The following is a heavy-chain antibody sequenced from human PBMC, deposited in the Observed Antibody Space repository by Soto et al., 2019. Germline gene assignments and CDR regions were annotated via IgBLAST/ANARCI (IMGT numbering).Heavy chain of an antibody. CDR3: ARDREAGYNFYYGMDV. CDR1: GADINTYS. Sequence: SETLSLTCSVSGADINTYSWTWIRQPAGKGLEWIGRIYTSASINYNPSLRGRVTLSVDTSTNQVSLKLASVTAADAAVYYCARDREAGYNFYYGMDVWGQGTTVTVSS. J-gene: IGHJ6*02. D-gene: IGHD6-19*01. V-gene: IGHV4-4*07. CDR2: IYTSASI.